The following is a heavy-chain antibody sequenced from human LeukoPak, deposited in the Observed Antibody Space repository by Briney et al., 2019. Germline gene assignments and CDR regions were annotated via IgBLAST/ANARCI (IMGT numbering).Heavy chain of an antibody. J-gene: IGHJ4*02. CDR1: GASITSNY. CDR2: IYYSGST. Sequence: SETLSLTCTVSGASITSNYWGWIRQPPGKGLEWIGSIYYSGSTYYNPSLKSRVTISVDTSKNQFSLKLSSVTAADTAVYHCARHRSGTYYRFDYWGQGTLVTVSS. V-gene: IGHV4-39*07. D-gene: IGHD1-26*01. CDR3: ARHRSGTYYRFDY.